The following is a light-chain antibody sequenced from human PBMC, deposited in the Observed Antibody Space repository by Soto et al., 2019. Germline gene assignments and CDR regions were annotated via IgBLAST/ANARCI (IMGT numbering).Light chain of an antibody. CDR3: QQSYSTVWT. CDR2: AAS. Sequence: DIQMTQSPSSLSAFVGDRVTITCRASQSISSYLNWYQQKPGKAPNLLIYAASSLQSGVPSRFSGDGSGTDFTLTISRLQPEDFATYYCQQSYSTVWTFGQGTKVEIK. CDR1: QSISSY. V-gene: IGKV1-39*01. J-gene: IGKJ1*01.